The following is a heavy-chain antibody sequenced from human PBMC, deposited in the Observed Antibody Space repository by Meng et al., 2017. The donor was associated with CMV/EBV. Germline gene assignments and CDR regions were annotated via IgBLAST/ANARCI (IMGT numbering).Heavy chain of an antibody. D-gene: IGHD3-22*01. CDR1: GYTFTSYG. CDR3: ARVPQGFDDSSGYYFGY. CDR2: ISAYNGNT. J-gene: IGHJ4*02. V-gene: IGHV1-18*01. Sequence: ASVKVSCKASGYTFTSYGISWVRQAPGQGLEWMGWISAYNGNTNYAQKLQGRVTMTTDTSTSTAYMELRSLRSEDTAVYYCARVPQGFDDSSGYYFGYWGQGTLVTVSS.